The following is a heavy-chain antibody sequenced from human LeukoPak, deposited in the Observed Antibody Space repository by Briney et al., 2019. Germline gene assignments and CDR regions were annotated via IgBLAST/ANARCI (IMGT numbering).Heavy chain of an antibody. CDR2: MYYTGET. V-gene: IGHV4-39*07. J-gene: IGHJ4*02. Sequence: SETLSLTCTVSGDSIRTSSYYWGWIRQSPGKGLEWIGSMYYTGETYYNPSLKSRVTISADTSKNQFSLKLSSVTAADTAVYYCARRGGGKYCSGGSCYEVYFDYWGQGTLVTVFS. CDR3: ARRGGGKYCSGGSCYEVYFDY. CDR1: GDSIRTSSYY. D-gene: IGHD2-15*01.